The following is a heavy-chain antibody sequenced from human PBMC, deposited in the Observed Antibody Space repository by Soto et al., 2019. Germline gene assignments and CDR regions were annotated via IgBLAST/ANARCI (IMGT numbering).Heavy chain of an antibody. CDR3: TKDSDSSGHYFGGWFDP. CDR1: GFTFSDYA. V-gene: IGHV3-23*01. J-gene: IGHJ5*02. D-gene: IGHD3-22*01. Sequence: GSLRLSCTASGFTFSDYAMTWVRQAPGKGLEWVSSVSNTGGSSFYADSVKGRFAISRDNSRNTLYLQINSLRAEDTAMYYCTKDSDSSGHYFGGWFDPWGQGTLVTVSS. CDR2: VSNTGGSS.